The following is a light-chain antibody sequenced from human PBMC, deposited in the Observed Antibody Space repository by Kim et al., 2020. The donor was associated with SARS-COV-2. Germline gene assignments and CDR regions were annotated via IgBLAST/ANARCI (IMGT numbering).Light chain of an antibody. V-gene: IGLV6-57*02. Sequence: NFMLTQPHSVSESPGKTVSISCTGSGGRIARTYVQWYQQRPGSAPTTVIYEDNQRPSGVPDRFSGSIDSSSNSASLTISGLETDDEADYYCLSYDNNNQGIFGGGTQLTVL. J-gene: IGLJ2*01. CDR3: LSYDNNNQGI. CDR2: EDN. CDR1: GGRIARTY.